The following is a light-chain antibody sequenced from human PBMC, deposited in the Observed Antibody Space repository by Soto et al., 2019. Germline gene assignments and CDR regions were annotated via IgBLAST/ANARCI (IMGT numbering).Light chain of an antibody. CDR3: QQYSTSRT. Sequence: EIVLTQSPATLSLSPGERATHTCRASQSVTSNYLAWYQQRPGQAPRLLIYGASSRATGIPDRFSGSGSGTDFTLSISRLEPEDSAMYYCQQYSTSRTFGQGTKVDIK. CDR1: QSVTSNY. J-gene: IGKJ1*01. V-gene: IGKV3-20*01. CDR2: GAS.